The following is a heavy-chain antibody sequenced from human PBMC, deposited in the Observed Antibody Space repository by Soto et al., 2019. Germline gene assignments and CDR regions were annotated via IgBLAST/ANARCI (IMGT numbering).Heavy chain of an antibody. J-gene: IGHJ4*02. CDR1: GFTFSAYY. Sequence: QVQLVESGGGLVKPGGSLRLSCAASGFTFSAYYMSWIRQAPGKGLEWISYISSGGGYTNYADSVKGRFTISRDSAKNSLYLQMNSVGAEDTAIYYCARCLLGYCTASSCPVDYWGQGTLVTVSS. V-gene: IGHV3-11*06. CDR3: ARCLLGYCTASSCPVDY. CDR2: ISSGGGYT. D-gene: IGHD2-8*02.